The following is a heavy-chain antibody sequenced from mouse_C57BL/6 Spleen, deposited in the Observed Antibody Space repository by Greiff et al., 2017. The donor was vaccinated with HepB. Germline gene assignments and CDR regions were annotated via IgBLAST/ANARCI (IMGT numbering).Heavy chain of an antibody. Sequence: VQLQESGPELVKPGASVKISCKASGYAFSSSWMNWVKQRPGKGLEWIGRIYPGDGDTNYNGKFKGKATLTADKSSSTAYMQLSSLTSEDSAVYFCALSLLSPFAYWGQGTLVTVSA. CDR2: IYPGDGDT. J-gene: IGHJ3*01. V-gene: IGHV1-82*01. D-gene: IGHD1-1*01. CDR3: ALSLLSPFAY. CDR1: GYAFSSSW.